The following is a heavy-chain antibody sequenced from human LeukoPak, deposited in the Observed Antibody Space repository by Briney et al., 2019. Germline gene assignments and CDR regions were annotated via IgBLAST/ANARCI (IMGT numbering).Heavy chain of an antibody. J-gene: IGHJ4*02. V-gene: IGHV1-8*01. CDR3: ARGGDSSGHTDY. Sequence: ASVKVSCMASRYTFTSNDNNWVRQATGQGLEWMGWMNPNSGNTGYAQKFQGRVTITRNTSISTAYMELSSLRSEDTAVYYCARGGDSSGHTDYWGQGTLVTVSS. CDR1: RYTFTSND. CDR2: MNPNSGNT. D-gene: IGHD3-22*01.